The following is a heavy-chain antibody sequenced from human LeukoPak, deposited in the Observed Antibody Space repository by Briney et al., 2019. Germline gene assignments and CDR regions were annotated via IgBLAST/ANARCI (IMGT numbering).Heavy chain of an antibody. CDR2: ISAYNGNT. Sequence: ASVKVSCKASGYTFTSYGISWVRQAPGQGLEWMGWISAYNGNTNYAQKLQDRVTMTTDTSTSTAYMELRSLRSEDTAVYYCARGQIIREERGYREKGAFDIWGQGTMVTVSS. D-gene: IGHD5-18*01. CDR1: GYTFTSYG. CDR3: ARGQIIREERGYREKGAFDI. V-gene: IGHV1-18*01. J-gene: IGHJ3*02.